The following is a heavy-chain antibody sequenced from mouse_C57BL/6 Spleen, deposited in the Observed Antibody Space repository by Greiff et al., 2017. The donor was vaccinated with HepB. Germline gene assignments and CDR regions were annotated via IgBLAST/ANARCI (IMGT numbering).Heavy chain of an antibody. D-gene: IGHD2-3*01. CDR3: ARDGYYDY. CDR2: ISSGGSYT. V-gene: IGHV5-6*01. Sequence: EVHLVESGGDLVKPGGSLKLSCAASGFTFSSYGMSWVRQTPDKRLEWVATISSGGSYTYYPDSVKGRVTISRDNAKNTLYLQMSSLKSEDTAMYYCARDGYYDYWGQGTTLTVSS. CDR1: GFTFSSYG. J-gene: IGHJ2*01.